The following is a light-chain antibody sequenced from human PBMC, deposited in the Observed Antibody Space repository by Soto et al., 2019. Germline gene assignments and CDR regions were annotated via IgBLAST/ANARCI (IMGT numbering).Light chain of an antibody. J-gene: IGKJ3*01. V-gene: IGKV1-33*01. CDR2: DAS. CDR3: QQSDNLPFT. CDR1: QDITTY. Sequence: DIQMTQSPSSLSASVGDRVTMTCQATQDITTYLHWYQQKSGKAPQLLIHDASNLEAGVPSRFSRSGSGTHFSLTISSLQPEDFATYYCQQSDNLPFTFGGGTRVDIK.